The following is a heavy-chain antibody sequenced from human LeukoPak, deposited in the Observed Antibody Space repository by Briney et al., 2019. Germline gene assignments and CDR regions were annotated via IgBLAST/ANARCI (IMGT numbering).Heavy chain of an antibody. J-gene: IGHJ6*02. CDR3: ARNEYSSSSGGMDV. D-gene: IGHD6-6*01. V-gene: IGHV3-11*01. CDR2: ISSSGSTI. Sequence: GGSLRLSCAASGFTFSDYYMSWIRRAPGKGLEWVSYISSSGSTIYYADSVKGRFTISRDNAKNSLYLQMNSLRAEDTAVYYCARNEYSSSSGGMDVWGQGTTVTVSS. CDR1: GFTFSDYY.